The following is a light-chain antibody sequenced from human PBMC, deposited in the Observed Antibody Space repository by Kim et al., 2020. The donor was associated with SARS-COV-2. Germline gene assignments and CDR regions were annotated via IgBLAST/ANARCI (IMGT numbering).Light chain of an antibody. CDR1: RSNIVSNS. CDR2: DDN. J-gene: IGLJ1*01. Sequence: QRVTISCSGSRSNIVSNSVNWYQQLPGAAPKLLIYDDNQRPSGVPDRFSGSKSGSSASLAISGLQSEDEADYFCATWDDSLNAHYVFGTGTKVTVL. V-gene: IGLV1-44*01. CDR3: ATWDDSLNAHYV.